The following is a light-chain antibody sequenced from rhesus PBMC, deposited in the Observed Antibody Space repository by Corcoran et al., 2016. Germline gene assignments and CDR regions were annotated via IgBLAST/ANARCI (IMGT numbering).Light chain of an antibody. Sequence: DIQMTQSPSSLSASVGDRVTITCRASQGISNYLAWYQQKPGETPKLLIYAASGLQSGIPSRFSGSGSGTDCTLTISSLQSEDFATYYCQHYYSTPYSFGQVTKVEIK. V-gene: IGKV1-25*02. J-gene: IGKJ2*01. CDR1: QGISNY. CDR2: AAS. CDR3: QHYYSTPYS.